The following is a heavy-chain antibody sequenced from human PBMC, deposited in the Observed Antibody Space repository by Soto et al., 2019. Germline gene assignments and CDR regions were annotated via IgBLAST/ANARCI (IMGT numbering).Heavy chain of an antibody. J-gene: IGHJ4*02. CDR3: ARDRKTYYDFWSGYLTGY. V-gene: IGHV3-30*19. Sequence: QVQLVESGGGVVQPGRSLRLSCAASGFTFSSYGMHWVRQAPGKGLEWVAVIWYDGSNKYYADSVKGRFTISRDTSRNTLYLQMNSLRAEDTAVYYCARDRKTYYDFWSGYLTGYWGQGTLVTVSS. D-gene: IGHD3-3*01. CDR1: GFTFSSYG. CDR2: IWYDGSNK.